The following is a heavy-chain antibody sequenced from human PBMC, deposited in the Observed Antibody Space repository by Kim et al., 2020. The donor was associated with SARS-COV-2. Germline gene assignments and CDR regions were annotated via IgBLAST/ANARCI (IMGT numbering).Heavy chain of an antibody. CDR3: ARGGMAEKQNWYFDL. J-gene: IGHJ2*01. V-gene: IGHV1-69*13. CDR2: IIPIFDSP. Sequence: SVKVSCKGSGGTFNSDPISWVRQAPGQGLEWMGTIIPIFDSPNYSQKFQGRLTLTADESTSTAYMELSSLRSEDTAVYYCARGGMAEKQNWYFDLRSRGTLVSVSS. CDR1: GGTFNSDP.